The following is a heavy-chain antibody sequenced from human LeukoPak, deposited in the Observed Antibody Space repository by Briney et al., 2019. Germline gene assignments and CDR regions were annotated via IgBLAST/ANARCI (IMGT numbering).Heavy chain of an antibody. D-gene: IGHD2-15*01. CDR1: GGSISSYY. CDR3: ARDYCSGGSCYVGY. Sequence: SETLSLTCTVSGGSISSYYRSWIRQPAGKGLEWIGRIYTSGSTNYNPSLKSRVTMSVDTSKNQFSLKLSSVTAADTAVYYCARDYCSGGSCYVGYWGQGTLVTVSS. V-gene: IGHV4-4*07. CDR2: IYTSGST. J-gene: IGHJ4*02.